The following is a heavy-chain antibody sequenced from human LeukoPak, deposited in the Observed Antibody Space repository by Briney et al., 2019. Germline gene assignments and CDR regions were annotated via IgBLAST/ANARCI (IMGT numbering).Heavy chain of an antibody. V-gene: IGHV4-61*05. D-gene: IGHD3-10*01. Sequence: SETLSLTCTVSGGSISSSSYYWGWIRQPPGKGLEWIGYIYYSGSTNHNPSLKSRVTISVDTSKNQFSLKLSSVTAADTAVYYCARAASYYYGSGSYRRSYYFDYWGQGTLVTVSS. CDR2: IYYSGST. CDR3: ARAASYYYGSGSYRRSYYFDY. CDR1: GGSISSSSYY. J-gene: IGHJ4*02.